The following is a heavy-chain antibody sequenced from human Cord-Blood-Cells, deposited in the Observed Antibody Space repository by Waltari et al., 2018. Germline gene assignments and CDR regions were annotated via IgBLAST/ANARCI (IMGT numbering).Heavy chain of an antibody. Sequence: QVQLVQSGAEVKKPGASVTVSCKASGYTFTSYDINWVRQATGQGLEWMGWMNPNSGNTGYAQKFQGRVTITRNTSISTAYMELSSLRSEDTAVYYCARGVREYSSSSNWFDPWGQGTLVTVSS. V-gene: IGHV1-8*03. CDR2: MNPNSGNT. CDR3: ARGVREYSSSSNWFDP. J-gene: IGHJ5*02. D-gene: IGHD6-6*01. CDR1: GYTFTSYD.